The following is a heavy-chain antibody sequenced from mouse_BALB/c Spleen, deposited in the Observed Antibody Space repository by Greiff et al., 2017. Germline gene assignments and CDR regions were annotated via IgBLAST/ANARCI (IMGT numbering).Heavy chain of an antibody. D-gene: IGHD2-4*01. CDR1: GYTFTEYI. J-gene: IGHJ3*01. CDR3: ARHEDRYDYDGAWFAY. V-gene: IGHV1-62-2*01. CDR2: FYPGSGSI. Sequence: VQLQQSGAELVKPGASVKLSCKASGYTFTEYIIHWVKQRSGQGLEWIGWFYPGSGSIKYNEKFKDKATLTADKSSSTVYMELSRLTSEDSAVYFCARHEDRYDYDGAWFAYWGQGTLVTVSA.